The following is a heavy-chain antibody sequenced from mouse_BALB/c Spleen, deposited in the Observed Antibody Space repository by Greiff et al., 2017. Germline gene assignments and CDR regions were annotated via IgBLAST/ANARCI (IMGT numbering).Heavy chain of an antibody. CDR2: IDPANGNT. CDR1: GFNIKDTY. CDR3: ARSLRLYYFDY. J-gene: IGHJ2*01. V-gene: IGHV14-3*02. Sequence: EVQLQQSGPELVKPGASVKLSCTASGFNIKDTYMHWVKQRPEQGLEWIGRIDPANGNTKYDPKFQGKATITADTSSNTAYLQLSSLTSEDTAVYYCARSLRLYYFDYWGQGTTLTVSS. D-gene: IGHD1-1*01.